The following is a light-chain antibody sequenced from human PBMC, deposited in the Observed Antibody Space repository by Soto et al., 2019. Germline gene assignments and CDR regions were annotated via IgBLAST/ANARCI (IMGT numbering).Light chain of an antibody. CDR1: QSVNSN. J-gene: IGKJ1*01. CDR3: QQYNNWPQT. Sequence: IVMTQSPATLSVSPGERATLSCRASQSVNSNLAWYQQKPGQAPRLLIYDAFTRATGIPARFSGSGSGTEFTLTITSLQSEDFAVYSCQQYNNWPQTFGQGTKVDIK. CDR2: DAF. V-gene: IGKV3-15*01.